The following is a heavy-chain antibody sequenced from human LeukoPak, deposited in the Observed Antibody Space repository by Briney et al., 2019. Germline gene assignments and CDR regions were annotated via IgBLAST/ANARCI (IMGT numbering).Heavy chain of an antibody. D-gene: IGHD2-21*02. CDR1: GSTFSSYA. CDR3: AKDPLRVTAIRNWFDP. V-gene: IGHV3-23*01. Sequence: PGGSLRLSCAASGSTFSSYAMSWVRQAPGKGLEWVSAISGSGGSTYYADSVKGRFTISRDNSKNTLYLQMNSLRAEDTAVYYCAKDPLRVTAIRNWFDPWGQGTLVTVSS. CDR2: ISGSGGST. J-gene: IGHJ5*02.